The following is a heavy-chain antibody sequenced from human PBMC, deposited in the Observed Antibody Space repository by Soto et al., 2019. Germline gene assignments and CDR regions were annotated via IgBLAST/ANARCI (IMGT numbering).Heavy chain of an antibody. J-gene: IGHJ4*02. V-gene: IGHV3-23*01. CDR1: GFALNDYA. CDR2: IGSGGGGT. CDR3: AKRAALGGVVSATFDH. D-gene: IGHD2-15*01. Sequence: GGSLRLSCAASGFALNDYAMTWVRQAPGKGLEWVSAIGSGGGGTYYADSVRGRFTISRDNSKNTQYLQMNSLRAEDTAVYFCAKRAALGGVVSATFDHWGQGTLVTVSS.